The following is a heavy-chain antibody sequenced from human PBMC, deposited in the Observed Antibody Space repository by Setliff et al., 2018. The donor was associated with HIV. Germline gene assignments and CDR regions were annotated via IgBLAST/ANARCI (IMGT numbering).Heavy chain of an antibody. J-gene: IGHJ4*02. D-gene: IGHD3-22*01. Sequence: PSETLSLTCSVSGDSISSSSYYWGWIRQPPGKGLEWIGSIHYSGSTYYNPSLNSRVTISVDASKNQFSLKLSSVTAADTAVYYCASLPPLYDSSGYYFDYWGQGTLVTVSS. CDR1: GDSISSSSYY. CDR2: IHYSGST. V-gene: IGHV4-39*01. CDR3: ASLPPLYDSSGYYFDY.